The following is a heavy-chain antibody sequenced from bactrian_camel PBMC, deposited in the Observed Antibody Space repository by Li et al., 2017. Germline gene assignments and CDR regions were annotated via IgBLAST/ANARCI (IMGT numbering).Heavy chain of an antibody. J-gene: IGHJ6*01. CDR3: VRSYSDYDFGY. V-gene: IGHV3S55*01. CDR1: GSGYSYSDYC. CDR2: IGSADPT. Sequence: HVQLVESGGGSVQAGGSLRLSCAASGSGYSYSDYCMGWFRQAPGKEREGVAEIGSADPTAYADVVKGRFTISQDNANNTLYLQMNSLKPEDTAVYYCVRSYSDYDFGYWGQGTQVTVS. D-gene: IGHD4*01.